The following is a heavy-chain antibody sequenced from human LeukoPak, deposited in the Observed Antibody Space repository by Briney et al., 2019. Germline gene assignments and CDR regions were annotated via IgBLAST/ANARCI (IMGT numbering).Heavy chain of an antibody. CDR2: INAGNGNT. D-gene: IGHD6-13*01. CDR1: GYTFTSYA. V-gene: IGHV1-3*01. Sequence: GASVKVSCKASGYTFTSYAMHWVRQAPGQRLEWMGWINAGNGNTKYSQKFQGRVTITRDTSASTAYMELSSLRSEDTAVYYCARDRDSSGSWEVNFDHWGQGTLVTVSS. J-gene: IGHJ4*02. CDR3: ARDRDSSGSWEVNFDH.